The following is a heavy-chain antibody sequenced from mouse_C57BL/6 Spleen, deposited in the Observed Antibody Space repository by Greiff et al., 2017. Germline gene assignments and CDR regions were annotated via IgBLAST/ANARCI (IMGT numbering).Heavy chain of an antibody. CDR3: TSYYGSRSAWLAY. Sequence: QVQLQQPGAELVKPGASVKLSCKASGYTFTSYWMHWVKQRPGRGLEWIGRIDPNSGGTKYNEKFKSKATLTVDKPSSTAYMQLSSLTSEDSAVYYWTSYYGSRSAWLAYWGKGTLVTVSA. D-gene: IGHD1-1*01. CDR1: GYTFTSYW. CDR2: IDPNSGGT. J-gene: IGHJ3*01. V-gene: IGHV1-72*01.